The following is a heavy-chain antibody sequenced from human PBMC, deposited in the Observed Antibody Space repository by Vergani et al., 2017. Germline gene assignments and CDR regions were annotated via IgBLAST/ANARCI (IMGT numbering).Heavy chain of an antibody. D-gene: IGHD5-24*01. CDR2: IIPIFGTA. J-gene: IGHJ4*02. V-gene: IGHV1-69*01. Sequence: QVQLVQSGAEVKKPGSSVKVSCKASGGTFSSYAISWVRQAPGQGLEWMGGIIPIFGTANYAQKFQGRVTITADESTSTAYMELSSLRSEDTAVYYCASDRGRDGYNFFLGFYDYWGQGTLVTVSS. CDR3: ASDRGRDGYNFFLGFYDY. CDR1: GGTFSSYA.